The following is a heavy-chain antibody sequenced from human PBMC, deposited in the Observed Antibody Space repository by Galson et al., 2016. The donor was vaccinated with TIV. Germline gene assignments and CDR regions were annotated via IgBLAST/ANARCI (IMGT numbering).Heavy chain of an antibody. Sequence: SVKVSCKVSGYTLSEIAMHWVRQAPGEGLEWVGGFDPEAGRTIYAQKFHGRVTVTEGTATDTAYMELSSLSFDDTAVYYCASVAWFPGLSLDNWGQGTLVIVSS. CDR3: ASVAWFPGLSLDN. D-gene: IGHD2/OR15-2a*01. V-gene: IGHV1-24*01. CDR2: FDPEAGRT. CDR1: GYTLSEIA. J-gene: IGHJ4*02.